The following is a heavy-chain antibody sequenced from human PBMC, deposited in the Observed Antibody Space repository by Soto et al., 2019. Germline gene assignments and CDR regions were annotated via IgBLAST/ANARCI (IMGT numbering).Heavy chain of an antibody. V-gene: IGHV3-23*01. CDR3: ARDWGVYSHENDAYIPHLDC. CDR1: GFTFSSYA. CDR2: ISVSGGTI. Sequence: PGGSLRLSCAASGFTFSSYAMSWVRQAPGKGLEWVSAISVSGGTIFYADSVKGRFTTSRDHAKNSLYLQMNSLRDEDTAVYFCARDWGVYSHENDAYIPHLDCWGQGTLVTVSS. D-gene: IGHD2-21*01. J-gene: IGHJ4*02.